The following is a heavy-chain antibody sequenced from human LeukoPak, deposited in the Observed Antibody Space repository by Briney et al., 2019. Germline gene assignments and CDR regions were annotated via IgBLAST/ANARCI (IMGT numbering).Heavy chain of an antibody. CDR3: ASYRGTTSFDY. V-gene: IGHV4-59*08. CDR1: GGSISSYY. D-gene: IGHD1-1*01. J-gene: IGHJ4*02. CDR2: IYYSGST. Sequence: SETLSLTCTVSGGSISSYYWSWIRQPPGKGLEWIGYIYYSGSTNYNPSLKTRVTISVDTSKNQFSLKLSSVTAADTAVYYCASYRGTTSFDYWGQGTLVTVSS.